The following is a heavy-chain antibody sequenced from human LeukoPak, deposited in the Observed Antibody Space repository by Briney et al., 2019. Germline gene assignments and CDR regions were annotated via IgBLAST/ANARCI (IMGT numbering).Heavy chain of an antibody. CDR2: ISSSSSTI. CDR3: ARGGGLDV. J-gene: IGHJ6*02. V-gene: IGHV3-48*01. Sequence: GGSLRLSCAASGFTFSSYSMNWVRQAPGKGLEWVSYISSSSSTIYYANSVKGRFTISRDNAKNSLYLQMSNLRAEDTAVYFCARGGGLDVWGQGATVTVSS. CDR1: GFTFSSYS. D-gene: IGHD3-16*01.